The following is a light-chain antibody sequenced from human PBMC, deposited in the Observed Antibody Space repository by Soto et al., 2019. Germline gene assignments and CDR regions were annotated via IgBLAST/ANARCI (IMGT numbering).Light chain of an antibody. CDR3: CSYAGGYTWV. Sequence: QSALTQPPSASGSPGQSVTISCTGTSSDVGAYHFVSWYQQRPGKAPELMIYEVNKRPSGVPDRFSGSKSGNTASLTVSGLHSEDEADYYCCSYAGGYTWVFGGGTKLTVL. J-gene: IGLJ3*02. CDR1: SSDVGAYHF. V-gene: IGLV2-8*01. CDR2: EVN.